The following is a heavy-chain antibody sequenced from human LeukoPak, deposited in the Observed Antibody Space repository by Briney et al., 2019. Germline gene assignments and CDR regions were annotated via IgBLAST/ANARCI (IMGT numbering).Heavy chain of an antibody. CDR3: ARASYDFWSGYSHYYMDV. CDR2: MNPNSGNT. Sequence: ASVKVSCKASGYAFTSYDINWVRQATGQGLEWMGWMNPNSGNTGYAQKFQGRVTITRNTSISTAYMELSSLRSEDTAVYYCARASYDFWSGYSHYYMDVWGKGTTVTVSS. J-gene: IGHJ6*03. V-gene: IGHV1-8*03. CDR1: GYAFTSYD. D-gene: IGHD3-3*01.